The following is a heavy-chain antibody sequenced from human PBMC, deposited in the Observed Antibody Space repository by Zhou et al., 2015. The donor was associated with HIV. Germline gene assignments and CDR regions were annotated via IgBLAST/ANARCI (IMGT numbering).Heavy chain of an antibody. V-gene: IGHV1-18*01. CDR3: ARDSEVWLEGGDAFDI. D-gene: IGHD3-22*01. Sequence: QVQLVQSGAEVKKPGASVKVSCKASGYTFTSYGISWVRQAPGQGLEWMGWISAYNGNTNYAQKLQGRVTMTTDTSTSTAYMELRSLRSDDTAVYYCARDSEVWLEGGDAFDIWGQGDNGHRLF. CDR1: GYTFTSYG. J-gene: IGHJ3*02. CDR2: ISAYNGNT.